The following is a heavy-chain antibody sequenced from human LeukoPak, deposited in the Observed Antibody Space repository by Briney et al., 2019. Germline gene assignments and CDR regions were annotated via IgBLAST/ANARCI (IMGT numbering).Heavy chain of an antibody. V-gene: IGHV1-69*04. D-gene: IGHD3-22*01. Sequence: SVKVSCKASGGTFSSYAISWVRQAPGQGLEWMGRIIPILGIANYAQKCQGRVTITADKSTSTAYMELSSLRSEDTAVYYCASGPPDYYDSSGQFDYWGQGTLVTVSS. CDR2: IIPILGIA. J-gene: IGHJ4*02. CDR3: ASGPPDYYDSSGQFDY. CDR1: GGTFSSYA.